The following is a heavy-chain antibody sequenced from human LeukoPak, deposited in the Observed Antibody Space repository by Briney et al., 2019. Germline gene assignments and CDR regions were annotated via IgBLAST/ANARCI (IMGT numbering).Heavy chain of an antibody. CDR2: ISPTTAYI. V-gene: IGHV3-21*01. D-gene: IGHD3-10*01. J-gene: IGHJ4*02. CDR1: GFNFSVYT. Sequence: PGGSLRLSCATSGFNFSVYTMNWVRQAPGKGLDWVSSISPTTAYIHYANSMKGRFTISRDNARRSLYLQMNSLRVEDTAMYYCVSSLHGFSYGPGYWGQGTLVIVSS. CDR3: VSSLHGFSYGPGY.